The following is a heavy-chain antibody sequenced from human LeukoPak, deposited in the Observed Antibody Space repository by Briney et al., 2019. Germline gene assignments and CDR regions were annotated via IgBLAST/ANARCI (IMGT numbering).Heavy chain of an antibody. CDR3: ARDRSSLYNGNYAF. J-gene: IGHJ4*02. D-gene: IGHD5-12*01. V-gene: IGHV1-2*02. CDR1: GYTFTDYY. CDR2: ISPNSGRT. Sequence: ASVKVSCKTSGYTFTDYYVHWVRQAPGQGLEWMGWISPNSGRTYYAQKFRGRVTLTRDTSTTTSYMDLSSLTSDDTAVYYCARDRSSLYNGNYAFWGQGTLVTVSS.